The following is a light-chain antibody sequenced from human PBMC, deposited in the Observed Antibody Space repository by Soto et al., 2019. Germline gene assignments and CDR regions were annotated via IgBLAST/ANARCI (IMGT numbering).Light chain of an antibody. V-gene: IGKV1-5*03. CDR2: KAS. CDR1: QSISSW. J-gene: IGKJ4*01. CDR3: EEDKSFSLT. Sequence: DIQMTQSPSTLSASVGDRVTITCRASQSISSWLAWYQQKPGKAPKLLIYKASRLDSGVPSRFGGTGAGSEFTLTVSSAQPVDFALYYDEEDKSFSLTFGGGTKVDIK.